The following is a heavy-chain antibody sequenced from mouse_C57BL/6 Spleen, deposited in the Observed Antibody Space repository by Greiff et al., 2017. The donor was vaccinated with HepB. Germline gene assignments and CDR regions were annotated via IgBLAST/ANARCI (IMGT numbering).Heavy chain of an antibody. Sequence: DVMLVESGGGLVKPGGSLKLSCAASGFTFSDYGMHWVRQAPEKGLEWVAYISSGSSTIYYADTVKGRFTISRDNAKNTLFLQMTSLRSEDTAMYYCARDYYGPYAMDYWGQGTSVTVSS. D-gene: IGHD1-1*01. CDR1: GFTFSDYG. CDR2: ISSGSSTI. V-gene: IGHV5-17*01. CDR3: ARDYYGPYAMDY. J-gene: IGHJ4*01.